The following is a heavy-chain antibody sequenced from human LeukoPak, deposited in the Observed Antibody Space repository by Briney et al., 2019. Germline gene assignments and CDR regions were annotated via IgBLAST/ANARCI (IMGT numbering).Heavy chain of an antibody. CDR2: ISGSGGST. CDR3: ATIRRITMVRGGAAFDI. Sequence: KPGGSLRLSCAASGFTFSSYAMSWVRQAPGKGLEWVSAISGSGGSTYYADSVKGRFTISRDNSKNTLYLQMNSLRAEDTAVYYCATIRRITMVRGGAAFDIWGQGTMVTVSS. CDR1: GFTFSSYA. J-gene: IGHJ3*02. D-gene: IGHD3-10*01. V-gene: IGHV3-23*01.